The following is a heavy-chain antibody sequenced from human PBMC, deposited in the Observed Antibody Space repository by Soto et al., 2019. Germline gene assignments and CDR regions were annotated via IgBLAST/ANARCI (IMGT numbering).Heavy chain of an antibody. CDR1: GFSLDTWGVG. CDR3: ARALGSWGSYYFDY. D-gene: IGHD3-16*01. V-gene: IGHV2-5*02. J-gene: IGHJ4*02. CDR2: IYWDDDK. Sequence: QITLKESGPTLVRPTQTLTLTCTVSGFSLDTWGVGVSWIRQSPGKAPEWLALIYWDDDKRYSPSLKNRLTITKDTSKNQVVLTVTNMDPVDTVTYYCARALGSWGSYYFDYWGQGTLVTVSS.